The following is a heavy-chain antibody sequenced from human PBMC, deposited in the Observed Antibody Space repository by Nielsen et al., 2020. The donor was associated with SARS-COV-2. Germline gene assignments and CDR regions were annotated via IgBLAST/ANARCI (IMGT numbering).Heavy chain of an antibody. Sequence: LSLTCTVSGYSISSGYYWGWIRQPPGKGLEWVGRTRNKANSYTTEYAASVKGRFTISRDDSKNSLYLQMNSLKTEDTAVYYCARGAYYYDSSGYPYFDYWGQGTLVTVSS. J-gene: IGHJ4*02. CDR1: GYSISSGYY. D-gene: IGHD3-22*01. CDR3: ARGAYYYDSSGYPYFDY. V-gene: IGHV3-72*01. CDR2: TRNKANSYTT.